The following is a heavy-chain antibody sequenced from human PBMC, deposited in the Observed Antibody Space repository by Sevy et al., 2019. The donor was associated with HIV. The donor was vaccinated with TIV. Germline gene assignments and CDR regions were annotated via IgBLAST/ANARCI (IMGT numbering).Heavy chain of an antibody. Sequence: GGSLRLSCAASGFTFSSYAMHWVRQAPGKGLEWVALISFGGSSKEYTDSLKGRFTISRDNSKNTPYLQMNSLRAEDSGVYYCAKDRWGSGDFRGYFDHWGQGTLVTVSS. J-gene: IGHJ4*02. V-gene: IGHV3-30*18. CDR2: ISFGGSSK. CDR1: GFTFSSYA. D-gene: IGHD4-17*01. CDR3: AKDRWGSGDFRGYFDH.